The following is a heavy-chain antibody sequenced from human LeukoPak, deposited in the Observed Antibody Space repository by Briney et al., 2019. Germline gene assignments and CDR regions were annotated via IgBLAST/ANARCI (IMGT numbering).Heavy chain of an antibody. J-gene: IGHJ4*02. D-gene: IGHD3-10*01. CDR2: IFYIGNA. Sequence: GSLRLSCAASGFTFSSYAVSWVRQTPGKGLEWIGSIFYIGNAYYNPSLQSRVTISVDTSKNQFSLKLSTVTAAATARYYCGRVNRFAGTYSIDYWGQGTLVTVSS. V-gene: IGHV4-39*07. CDR1: GFTFSSYA. CDR3: GRVNRFAGTYSIDY.